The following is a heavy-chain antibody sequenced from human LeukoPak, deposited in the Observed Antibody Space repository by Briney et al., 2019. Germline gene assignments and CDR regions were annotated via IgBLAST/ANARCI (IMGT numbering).Heavy chain of an antibody. CDR1: GGSISSGGYS. CDR2: IYYSGST. J-gene: IGHJ5*02. CDR3: ARAEIAAARGVFDP. D-gene: IGHD6-13*01. Sequence: PSETLSLTCAVSGGSISSGGYSWSWIRQPPGKGLEWIGHIYYSGSTNYNPSLKSRVTISVDTSKNQFSLKLSSVTAADTAVYYCARAEIAAARGVFDPWGQGTLVTVSS. V-gene: IGHV4-61*08.